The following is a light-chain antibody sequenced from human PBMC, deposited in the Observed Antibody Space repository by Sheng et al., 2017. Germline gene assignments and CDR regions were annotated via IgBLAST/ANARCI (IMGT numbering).Light chain of an antibody. CDR3: QAWDSNTYV. Sequence: SYDLTQPPSVSVSPGQTASITCSGDKLGDKYACWYQQKPGQSPVLVIYQNNKRPSGIPERFSGSNSGNTATLTISGTQAMDEADYYCQAWDSNTYVFGTGTKVTVL. CDR2: QNN. J-gene: IGLJ1*01. V-gene: IGLV3-1*01. CDR1: KLGDKY.